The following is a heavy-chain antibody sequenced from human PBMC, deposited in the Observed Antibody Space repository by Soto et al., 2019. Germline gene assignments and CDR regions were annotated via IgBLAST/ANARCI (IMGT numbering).Heavy chain of an antibody. CDR1: GYTFTSYG. CDR2: ISAYNGNT. Sequence: ASVKVSCKASGYTFTSYGISWVRQAPGQALEWMGWISAYNGNTNYAQKLQGRVTMTTDTSTSTAYMELRSLRSDDTAVYYCARGYCSSTSCYIGYYYYGMDVWGQGTTVTVSS. D-gene: IGHD2-2*02. CDR3: ARGYCSSTSCYIGYYYYGMDV. V-gene: IGHV1-18*04. J-gene: IGHJ6*02.